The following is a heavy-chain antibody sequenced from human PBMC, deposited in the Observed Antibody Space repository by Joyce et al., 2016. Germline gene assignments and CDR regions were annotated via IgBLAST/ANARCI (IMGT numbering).Heavy chain of an antibody. J-gene: IGHJ2*01. CDR2: IHRDGPAT. D-gene: IGHD6-13*01. CDR1: GFTFSTYW. V-gene: IGHV3-74*01. Sequence: EVQLVESGGGLVQPGEYLRLSCAASGFTFSTYWMHWVRQAPGKGLVWVSRIHRDGPATTYADSVKGRFTISRDNAKNTLYLQMNSLRVEDTAVYYCAREAPAAGDWYFDLWGRAAQVTVSS. CDR3: AREAPAAGDWYFDL.